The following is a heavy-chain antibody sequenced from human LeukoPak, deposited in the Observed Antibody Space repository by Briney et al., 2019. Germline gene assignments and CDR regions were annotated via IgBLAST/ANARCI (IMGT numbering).Heavy chain of an antibody. CDR2: ISSSDGST. D-gene: IGHD3-22*01. CDR1: GFTFSSYA. J-gene: IGHJ4*02. V-gene: IGHV3-23*01. CDR3: AKDPTYYYDSSGYYYTPNYFDY. Sequence: GGSLRLSCAASGFTFSSYAMSWVRQAPGKGLEWVSAISSSDGSTYYADSVKGRFTISRDNSKNTLYLQMNSLRAEDTAVYYCAKDPTYYYDSSGYYYTPNYFDYWGQGTLVTVSS.